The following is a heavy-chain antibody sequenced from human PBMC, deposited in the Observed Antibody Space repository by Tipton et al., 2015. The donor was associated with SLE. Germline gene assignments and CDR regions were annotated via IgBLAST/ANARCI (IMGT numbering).Heavy chain of an antibody. V-gene: IGHV4-34*10. CDR2: INHSGST. D-gene: IGHD1-26*01. Sequence: TLSLTCTVYGGSFSGYYWSWIRQPPGKGLEWTGEINHSGSTNYNPSLKSRVTMSVDTSKNQFSLKLSSVTAAGTAVYYCARVGYSGSRDLWGRGTLVTVSS. J-gene: IGHJ2*01. CDR1: GGSFSGYY. CDR3: ARVGYSGSRDL.